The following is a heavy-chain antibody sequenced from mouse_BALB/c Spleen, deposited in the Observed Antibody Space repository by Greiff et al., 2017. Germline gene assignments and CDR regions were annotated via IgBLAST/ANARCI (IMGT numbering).Heavy chain of an antibody. J-gene: IGHJ3*01. Sequence: EVKLQESGAELVKPGASVKLSCTASGFNIKDTYMHWVKQRPEQGLEWIGRIDPANGNTKYDPKFQGKATITADTSSNTAYLQLSSLTSEDTAVYYCARSYYRYDGAWFAYWGQGTLVTVSA. CDR2: IDPANGNT. CDR1: GFNIKDTY. V-gene: IGHV14-3*02. D-gene: IGHD2-14*01. CDR3: ARSYYRYDGAWFAY.